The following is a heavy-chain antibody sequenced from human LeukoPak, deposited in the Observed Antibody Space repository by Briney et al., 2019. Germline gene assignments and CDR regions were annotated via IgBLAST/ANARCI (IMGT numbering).Heavy chain of an antibody. V-gene: IGHV3-23*01. Sequence: PGGSLRLSCAASGFTFSSYAMSWVRQAPGKGLEWVSAISGSGGSTYYADSVKGRFTISRDNSKNTLYLQMNSLRAEDTAVYYCAKGYYYDSSGPEDAFDIWGQGTMVTVSS. CDR2: ISGSGGST. CDR1: GFTFSSYA. J-gene: IGHJ3*02. CDR3: AKGYYYDSSGPEDAFDI. D-gene: IGHD3-22*01.